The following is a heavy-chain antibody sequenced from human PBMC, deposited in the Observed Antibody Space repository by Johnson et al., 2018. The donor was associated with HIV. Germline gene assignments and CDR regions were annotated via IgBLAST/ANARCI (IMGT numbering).Heavy chain of an antibody. V-gene: IGHV3-30*03. CDR1: GFTFSSYG. D-gene: IGHD4-23*01. Sequence: QMLLVESGGGVVQPGRSLRLSCAASGFTFSSYGMHWVRQAPGKGLEWLAVISYDGSNKYYADSVKGRFTISRDNSKNTLYLQLSSLRAEDTALYYCARAVDYGGNSPSRAFDIWGRGTLVTVSS. CDR3: ARAVDYGGNSPSRAFDI. J-gene: IGHJ3*02. CDR2: ISYDGSNK.